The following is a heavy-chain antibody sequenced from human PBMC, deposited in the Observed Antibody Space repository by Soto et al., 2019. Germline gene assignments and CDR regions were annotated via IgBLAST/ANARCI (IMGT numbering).Heavy chain of an antibody. V-gene: IGHV3-23*01. CDR1: GFTFSSYG. CDR2: ISGSGGST. CDR3: AKSLNVRGYYYYYGMDV. J-gene: IGHJ6*02. Sequence: GGSLRLSCAASGFTFSSYGMSWVRQTPGKGLEWVSGISGSGGSTYYADSVKGRFTISRDNSKNTLSLQMNSLRAEDTAVYYCAKSLNVRGYYYYYGMDVWGQGTTVTVSS. D-gene: IGHD3-10*02.